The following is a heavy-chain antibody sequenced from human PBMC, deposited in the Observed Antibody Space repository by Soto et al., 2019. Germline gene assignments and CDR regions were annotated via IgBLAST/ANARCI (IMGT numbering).Heavy chain of an antibody. D-gene: IGHD2-2*01. V-gene: IGHV3-15*01. Sequence: GGSLRLSCAASGFTFSNAWMSWVRQAPGKGLEWVGRIKSKTYGGTTDYAAPLKGRFTISRDDSKNTLYLQMNSLKTEVPSVYYCPTPYSIVVVPAANYYWGQGTLVTVSS. J-gene: IGHJ4*02. CDR2: IKSKTYGGTT. CDR3: PTPYSIVVVPAANYY. CDR1: GFTFSNAW.